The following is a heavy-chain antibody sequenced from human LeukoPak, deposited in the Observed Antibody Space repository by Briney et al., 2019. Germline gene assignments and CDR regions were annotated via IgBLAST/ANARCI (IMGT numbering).Heavy chain of an antibody. J-gene: IGHJ5*02. CDR2: IYYSGST. D-gene: IGHD3-10*01. Sequence: PSETLSLTCTVSGGSISSSSYYWGWIRQPPGKGLEWIGSIYYSGSTYYNPSLKSRVTISVDTSKNQFSLKLSSVTAADTAVYYCARHKFEYYGSGSYYNADNWFDPWGQGTLVTVSS. CDR1: GGSISSSSYY. CDR3: ARHKFEYYGSGSYYNADNWFDP. V-gene: IGHV4-39*01.